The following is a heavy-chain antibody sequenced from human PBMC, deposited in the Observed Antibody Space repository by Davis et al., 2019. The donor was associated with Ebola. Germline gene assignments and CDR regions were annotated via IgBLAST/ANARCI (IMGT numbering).Heavy chain of an antibody. CDR1: GFTFSSYA. V-gene: IGHV3-30-3*01. CDR3: ARGAAWYSSGWYHDY. D-gene: IGHD6-19*01. CDR2: ISYDGSNK. J-gene: IGHJ4*02. Sequence: GESLKISCAASGFTFSSYAMHWVRQAPGKGLEWVAVISYDGSNKYYADSVKGRFTISRDNSKNTLYLQMNSLRAEDTAVYYCARGAAWYSSGWYHDYWGQGTLVTVSS.